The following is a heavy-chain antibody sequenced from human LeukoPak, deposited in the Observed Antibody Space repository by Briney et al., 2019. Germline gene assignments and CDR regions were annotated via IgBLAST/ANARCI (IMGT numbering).Heavy chain of an antibody. Sequence: SETLSLTCAVYGGSFSGYYWSWIRQPPGKGLEWIGEINHSGSTNYNPSLKSRVTISIDTSKNQFSLKLGSVTAADTAVYFCARGLTTVTTFNWFDPWGRGTLVTVSS. CDR1: GGSFSGYY. D-gene: IGHD4-17*01. CDR2: INHSGST. V-gene: IGHV4-34*01. J-gene: IGHJ5*02. CDR3: ARGLTTVTTFNWFDP.